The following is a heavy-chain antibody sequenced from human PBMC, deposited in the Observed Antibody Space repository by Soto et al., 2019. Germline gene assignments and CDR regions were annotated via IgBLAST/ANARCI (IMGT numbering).Heavy chain of an antibody. D-gene: IGHD2-15*01. Sequence: PGGSLRLSCAASGFTFSSYGMHWVRQAPGKGLEWVAVIWYDGSNKYYADSVKGRFTISRDNSKNTLYLQMNSLRAEDTAVYYCARGPVEKDIDYWGQGTLVTVSS. CDR3: ARGPVEKDIDY. J-gene: IGHJ4*02. CDR2: IWYDGSNK. V-gene: IGHV3-33*01. CDR1: GFTFSSYG.